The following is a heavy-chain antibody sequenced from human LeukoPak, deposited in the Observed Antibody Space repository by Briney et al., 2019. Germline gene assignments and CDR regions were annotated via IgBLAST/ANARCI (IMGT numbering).Heavy chain of an antibody. J-gene: IGHJ4*02. CDR3: ARDRSELRFFDWFLDF. CDR2: INPNSGGT. V-gene: IGHV1-2*02. D-gene: IGHD3-9*01. Sequence: GASVKVSCKASGYTFTGSYMQWVRQAPGQGVEWMGWINPNSGGTNYAQKFQGRVTMTRDTSISTAYMELSRLTSDDTAVYYCARDRSELRFFDWFLDFWGQGTLVTVSS. CDR1: GYTFTGSY.